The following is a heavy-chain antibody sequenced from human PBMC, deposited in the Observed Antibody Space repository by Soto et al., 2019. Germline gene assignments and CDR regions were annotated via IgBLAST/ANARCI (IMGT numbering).Heavy chain of an antibody. CDR1: GYTFTIYD. D-gene: IGHD6-19*01. CDR2: INAGNGNK. J-gene: IGHJ3*02. CDR3: ASDQVSSGWYIGSLDAFDI. V-gene: IGHV1-3*03. Sequence: SGYTFTIYDMHWLRQSPGQRHEWMGWINAGNGNKKYSQEFQGRVTITRDTSASTAYMELSSLRSEDKAVYYYASDQVSSGWYIGSLDAFDIWGQGTMVTVSS.